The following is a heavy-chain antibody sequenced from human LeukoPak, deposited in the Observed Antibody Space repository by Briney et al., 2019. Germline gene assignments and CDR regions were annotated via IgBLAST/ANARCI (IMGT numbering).Heavy chain of an antibody. D-gene: IGHD3-16*01. CDR1: GFTFSSYG. CDR3: ARQGDDY. Sequence: GGSLRLSCAASGFTFSSYGIHWVRQAPGKGLEWVAFIRYDGSDKYYADSVKGRFTISRDNSKNTLYLQMNSLRAEDTAVYYCARQGDDYWGHGTLVTVSS. V-gene: IGHV3-30*02. J-gene: IGHJ4*01. CDR2: IRYDGSDK.